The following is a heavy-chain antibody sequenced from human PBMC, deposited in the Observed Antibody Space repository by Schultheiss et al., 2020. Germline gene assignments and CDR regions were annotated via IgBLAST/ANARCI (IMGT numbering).Heavy chain of an antibody. D-gene: IGHD2-2*01. J-gene: IGHJ4*02. CDR1: GYSISSGYY. V-gene: IGHV4-38-2*01. CDR2: IYHSGST. CDR3: ARGSVYCSSTSCYDVIDY. Sequence: SATLSLTCAVSGYSISSGYYWGWIRQPPGKGLEWIGEIYHSGSTNYNPSLKSRVTISVDTSKNQFSLKLSSVTAADTAVYYCARGSVYCSSTSCYDVIDYWGQGTLVTVAS.